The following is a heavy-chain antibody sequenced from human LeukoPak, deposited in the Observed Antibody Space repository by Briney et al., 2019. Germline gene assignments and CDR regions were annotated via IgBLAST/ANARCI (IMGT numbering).Heavy chain of an antibody. CDR2: IYSGDNT. Sequence: GGSLRLSCVASGFTVSSNYMSWVRQAPGKGLEWVSVIYSGDNTYYVDSVKGRFTISRDSSKNTLYLQMNSLRAEDTAVYYCARDYYDILTANRQTKSSYFDYWGQGTLVTVSS. V-gene: IGHV3-66*01. J-gene: IGHJ4*02. CDR3: ARDYYDILTANRQTKSSYFDY. CDR1: GFTVSSNY. D-gene: IGHD3-9*01.